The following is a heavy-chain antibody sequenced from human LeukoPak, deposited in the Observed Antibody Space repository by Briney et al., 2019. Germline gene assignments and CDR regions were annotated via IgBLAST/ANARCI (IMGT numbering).Heavy chain of an antibody. Sequence: RGSLRLSCAASGFTFSTYWIHWGRQAPGEGLVWVSRIKSDGSTNYADSVKGRFTISRDNAKNTVSLQMNSLRPEDTGVYYCARAPSEIGGYYPEYFRHWGQGTLVTVSS. D-gene: IGHD3-22*01. CDR3: ARAPSEIGGYYPEYFRH. CDR1: GFTFSTYW. V-gene: IGHV3-74*01. CDR2: IKSDGST. J-gene: IGHJ1*01.